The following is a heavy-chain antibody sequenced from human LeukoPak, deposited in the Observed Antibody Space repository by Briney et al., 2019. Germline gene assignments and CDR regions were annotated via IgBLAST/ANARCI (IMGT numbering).Heavy chain of an antibody. V-gene: IGHV4-61*02. CDR1: GGSISSGSYY. Sequence: PSQTLSLTCTVSGGSISSGSYYWSWIRQPAGKGLEWIGRIYTSGSTNYNPSLKSRVTISVDTSKNQSSLKLSSVTAADTAVYYCAREWGSSWYDPYWGQGTLVTVSS. D-gene: IGHD6-13*01. CDR2: IYTSGST. J-gene: IGHJ4*02. CDR3: AREWGSSWYDPY.